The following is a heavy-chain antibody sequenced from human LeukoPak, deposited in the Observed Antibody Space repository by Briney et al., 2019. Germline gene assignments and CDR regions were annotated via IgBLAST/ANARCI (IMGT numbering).Heavy chain of an antibody. D-gene: IGHD1-26*01. V-gene: IGHV3-30*02. CDR2: IRYDGSNK. J-gene: IGHJ6*03. Sequence: GGSLRLSCAASGFTFSSYGMHWVRQAPGKGLEWVAFIRYDGSNKYYADSVKGRFTISRDNSKNTLYLQMNSLRAEDTAVYYCAKDGGTAAYYYYYMDVWGKGTTVTISS. CDR3: AKDGGTAAYYYYYMDV. CDR1: GFTFSSYG.